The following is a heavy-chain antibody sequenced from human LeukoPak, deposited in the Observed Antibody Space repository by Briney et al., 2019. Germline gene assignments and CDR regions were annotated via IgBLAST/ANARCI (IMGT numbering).Heavy chain of an antibody. D-gene: IGHD3-22*01. Sequence: ASVKISCKGSGYSFTSYWIGWVRQMPGKGLEWMGIIYPGDSDTRYSPSFQGQVTISAGKSISTAYLQWSSLKASDTAMYYCARRLYYYDSSGTDAFDIWGQGTMVTVSS. CDR3: ARRLYYYDSSGTDAFDI. V-gene: IGHV5-51*01. CDR2: IYPGDSDT. J-gene: IGHJ3*02. CDR1: GYSFTSYW.